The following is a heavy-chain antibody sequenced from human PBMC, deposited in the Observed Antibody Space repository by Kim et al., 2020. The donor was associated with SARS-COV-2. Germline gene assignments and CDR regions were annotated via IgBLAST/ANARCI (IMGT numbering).Heavy chain of an antibody. CDR3: ARGAAAPKGAPDY. CDR2: TYYRSKWSN. Sequence: SQTLSLTCAISGDNVSSNSAAWNWIRQSPSRGLEWLGRTYYRSKWSNEYAVSVKSRIAISPDTSKNQFSLQLNSVTPDDTAVYYCARGAAAPKGAPDYWGQGTLVTVSS. CDR1: GDNVSSNSAA. V-gene: IGHV6-1*01. J-gene: IGHJ4*02. D-gene: IGHD6-13*01.